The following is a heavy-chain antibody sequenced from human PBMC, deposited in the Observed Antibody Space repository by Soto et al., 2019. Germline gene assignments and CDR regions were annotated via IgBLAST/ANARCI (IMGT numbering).Heavy chain of an antibody. CDR3: AKDYYYYYGMDV. V-gene: IGHV3-9*01. CDR2: ISWNSGSI. J-gene: IGHJ6*04. Sequence: VQLVESGGGLGQPGRSLRLSCAASGFTFDDYAMHWVRQAPGKGLEWVSGISWNSGSIGYADSVKGRFTISRDNAKNTLYLQMNSLSAEDTAMYYCAKDYYYYYGMDVWDEGTTVTVSS. CDR1: GFTFDDYA.